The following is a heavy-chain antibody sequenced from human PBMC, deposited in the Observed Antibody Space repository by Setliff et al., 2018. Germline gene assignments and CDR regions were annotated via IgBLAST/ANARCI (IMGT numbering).Heavy chain of an antibody. CDR2: VFYNGAA. CDR3: ARDDPNHYDVSGYSVGYFDY. CDR1: GDSISDAS. J-gene: IGHJ4*02. D-gene: IGHD3-22*01. Sequence: ASETLSLTCTVSGDSISDASIMAWIRQPPGKGLEFIGYVFYNGAAKYDPSLKSRVTMSVDTSRNQFSLKLNSLTAADTAVYFCARDDPNHYDVSGYSVGYFDYWGLGTPVTVSS. V-gene: IGHV4-59*12.